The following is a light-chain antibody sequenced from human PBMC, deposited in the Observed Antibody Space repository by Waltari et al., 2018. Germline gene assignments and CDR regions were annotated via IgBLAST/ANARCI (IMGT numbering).Light chain of an antibody. CDR1: KSIDNF. V-gene: IGKV3-11*01. CDR3: QQRSGWPPT. Sequence: EIVLTQYPATLSLSPGERATLYCRTSKSIDNFLAWYHQKPGQAPRLLIYDSSNRATDIPARFSGSGSGTDFNLTSSILEPEDFAVYYCQQRSGWPPTFGGGTKVDI. J-gene: IGKJ4*01. CDR2: DSS.